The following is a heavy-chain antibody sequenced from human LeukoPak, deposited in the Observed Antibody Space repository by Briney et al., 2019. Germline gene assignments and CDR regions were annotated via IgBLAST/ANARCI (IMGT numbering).Heavy chain of an antibody. CDR2: IKSKTDGGTT. CDR1: GFTFNNAW. V-gene: IGHV3-15*01. J-gene: IGHJ4*02. CDR3: TRIIKSGSFDY. Sequence: PGGSLRLSCAASGFTFNNAWMSWVRQAPGKGLEWVGRIKSKTDGGTTDYAAPVKGRFTNSRDDSKNTLYLQMNSLKIEDTAVYYCTRIIKSGSFDYWGQGVLVTVSS. D-gene: IGHD1-26*01.